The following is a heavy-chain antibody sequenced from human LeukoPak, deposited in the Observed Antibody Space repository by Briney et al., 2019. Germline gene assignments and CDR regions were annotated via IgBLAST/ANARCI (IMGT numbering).Heavy chain of an antibody. J-gene: IGHJ4*02. Sequence: SETLSLTCTVSGGSISSGSYYWSWIRQPAGKGLEWIGRIYTSGSTNYNPSLKSRVTISVDTSKNQFSLKLSSVTAADTAVYYCARDYGSGDYYFAYWGQGTLVTVSS. D-gene: IGHD3-10*01. CDR1: GGSISSGSYY. CDR3: ARDYGSGDYYFAY. V-gene: IGHV4-61*02. CDR2: IYTSGST.